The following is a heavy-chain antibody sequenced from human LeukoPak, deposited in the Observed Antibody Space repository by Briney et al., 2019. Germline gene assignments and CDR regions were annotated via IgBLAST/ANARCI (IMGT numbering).Heavy chain of an antibody. CDR1: GFTFSSYS. J-gene: IGHJ6*03. D-gene: IGHD2-15*01. V-gene: IGHV3-48*01. CDR2: ISSSSSTI. Sequence: GGSLRLSCAASGFTFSSYSMNWVRQAPGKGLEWVSYISSSSSTIYYADSVKGRFTSSRDNAKNSLYLQMNSLRAEDTAVYYCAKGRKSIVVVVAANDYYYMDVWGKGTTVTISS. CDR3: AKGRKSIVVVVAANDYYYMDV.